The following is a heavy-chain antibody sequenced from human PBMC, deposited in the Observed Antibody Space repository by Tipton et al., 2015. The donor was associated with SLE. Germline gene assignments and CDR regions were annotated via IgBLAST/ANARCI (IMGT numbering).Heavy chain of an antibody. CDR1: GFTFSSYA. CDR3: AKDRAGGYSAPDAFDI. CDR2: IYSGGSST. V-gene: IGHV3-23*03. J-gene: IGHJ3*02. D-gene: IGHD2-15*01. Sequence: GSLRLSCAASGFTFSSYAMSWVRQAPGKGLEWVSVIYSGGSSTYYADSVKGRFTISRDNSKNTLYLQMNSLRAEDTAVYYCAKDRAGGYSAPDAFDIWGQGTMVTVSS.